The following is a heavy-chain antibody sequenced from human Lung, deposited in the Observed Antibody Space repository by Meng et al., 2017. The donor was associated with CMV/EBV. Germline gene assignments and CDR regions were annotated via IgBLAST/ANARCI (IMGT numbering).Heavy chain of an antibody. V-gene: IGHV1-69*10. Sequence: SXXVSXKISGDGFSSYSVTRVRLAPGQGLEWMGVIIPIIGVTNYAQKFQGRVAITADKSRNTAYMELSSLRSDDTAFYYCARGPGGSGSYYIYWRQGTLVTVSS. D-gene: IGHD3-10*01. J-gene: IGHJ4*02. CDR3: ARGPGGSGSYYIY. CDR2: IIPIIGVT. CDR1: GDGFSSYS.